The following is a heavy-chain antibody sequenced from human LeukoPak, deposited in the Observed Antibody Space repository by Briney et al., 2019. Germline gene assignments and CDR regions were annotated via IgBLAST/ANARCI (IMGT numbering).Heavy chain of an antibody. D-gene: IGHD6-13*01. CDR2: IKQDGSEK. CDR1: EFTFSNYW. J-gene: IGHJ4*02. V-gene: IGHV3-7*01. Sequence: GGSQRLSCAASEFTFSNYWMSWVRQAPGKGLEWVANIKQDGSEKYYVDSVKGRFTISRDNAKNSLYLQMNSLRAEDTAVYYCAREKMYSGDYWGQGTLVTVSS. CDR3: AREKMYSGDY.